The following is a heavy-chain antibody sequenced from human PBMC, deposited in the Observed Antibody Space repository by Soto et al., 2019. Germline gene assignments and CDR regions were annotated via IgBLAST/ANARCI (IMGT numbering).Heavy chain of an antibody. D-gene: IGHD7-27*01. Sequence: EVQLVESGGGLIQPGDSLRLSCAVSGFSVSRNYMGWVRQAPVKGLEWVSSIVTGGDTFYADSVKGRFTFSRDTSKNTLSLQMNSLTRDDAPLYYCERVALGRGFCVGGEGTL. CDR3: ERVALGRGFCV. V-gene: IGHV3-53*01. CDR1: GFSVSRNY. J-gene: IGHJ4*02. CDR2: IVTGGDT.